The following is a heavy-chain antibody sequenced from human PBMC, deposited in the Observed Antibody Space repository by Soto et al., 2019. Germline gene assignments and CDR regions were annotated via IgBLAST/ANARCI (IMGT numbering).Heavy chain of an antibody. CDR1: GFTFSSYS. CDR2: ISSSSSYI. CDR3: ARSGVTGTGDAFDI. D-gene: IGHD1-20*01. V-gene: IGHV3-21*01. J-gene: IGHJ3*02. Sequence: GGSLRLSCAASGFTFSSYSMNWVRQAPGKGLEWVSSISSSSSYIYYADSVKGRFTISRDNAKNSLYLQMNSLRAEDTAVYYCARSGVTGTGDAFDIWGQGTMVTVSS.